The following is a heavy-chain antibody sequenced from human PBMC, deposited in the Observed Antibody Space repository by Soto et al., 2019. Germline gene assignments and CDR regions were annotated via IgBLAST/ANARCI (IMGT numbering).Heavy chain of an antibody. CDR3: ARPTRQWLGLRYYYGMDV. Sequence: SETLSLTCAVYGGSFSGYYWSWIRQPPGKGLEWIGEINHSGSTNYNPSLKSRVTISVDTSKNQFSLKLSSVTAADTAVYYCARPTRQWLGLRYYYGMDVWGQGTTVTV. D-gene: IGHD6-19*01. CDR1: GGSFSGYY. CDR2: INHSGST. V-gene: IGHV4-34*01. J-gene: IGHJ6*02.